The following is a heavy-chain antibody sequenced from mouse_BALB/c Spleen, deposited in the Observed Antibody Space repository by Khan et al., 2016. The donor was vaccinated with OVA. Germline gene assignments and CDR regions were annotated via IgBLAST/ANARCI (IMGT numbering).Heavy chain of an antibody. CDR3: ARDAGRK. CDR2: INPKNGVT. CDR1: GYTFTEYT. V-gene: IGHV1-18*01. D-gene: IGHD3-3*01. J-gene: IGHJ4*01. Sequence: EVQLQQSGPELVRPGASVKISCKTSGYTFTEYTLHWVKQSHGKSLEWIGVINPKNGVTSYNQKFKGKATLTVDKSSSTAYMEFRSLTSEDSAVXYCARDAGRKWGQGTSVTVSS.